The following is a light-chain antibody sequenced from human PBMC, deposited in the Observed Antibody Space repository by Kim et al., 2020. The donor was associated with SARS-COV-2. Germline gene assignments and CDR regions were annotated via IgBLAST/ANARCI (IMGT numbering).Light chain of an antibody. CDR1: SGHRHYI. J-gene: IGLJ3*02. CDR3: ETWDSDTRV. V-gene: IGLV4-60*03. CDR2: LESSGTY. Sequence: SSVNLTCTLSSGHRHYILVWHQQQPGKAPRYLMKLESSGTYDKGSGVPDRFSGSRSGANRYLSISNLQSEDEADYYCETWDSDTRVFGGGTQLTVL.